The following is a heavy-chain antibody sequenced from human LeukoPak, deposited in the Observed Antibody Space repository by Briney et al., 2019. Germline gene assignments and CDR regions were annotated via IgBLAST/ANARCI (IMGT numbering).Heavy chain of an antibody. Sequence: GASVTVSCKGSGYTFTGYYMDWVRQGPGQGLEWMGRINPNRGGTNYAQKVQGRVTMTRDKSNSTAYMELSRLRSDDTAVYYCARVERLREALTFDYWGQGTLVTVSS. D-gene: IGHD6-25*01. CDR3: ARVERLREALTFDY. V-gene: IGHV1-2*06. CDR2: INPNRGGT. J-gene: IGHJ4*02. CDR1: GYTFTGYY.